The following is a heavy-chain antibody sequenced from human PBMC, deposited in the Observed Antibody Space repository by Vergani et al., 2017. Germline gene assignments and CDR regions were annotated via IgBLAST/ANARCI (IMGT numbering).Heavy chain of an antibody. CDR3: ARLTQGDTVIYYYYYYMDV. D-gene: IGHD4-17*01. CDR1: GGSFSDYY. J-gene: IGHJ6*03. V-gene: IGHV4-34*01. CDR2: INHSGSA. Sequence: QVQLQQWGAGLLKPSETLSLTCAVYGGSFSDYYWSWIRQPPGKGLEWIGEINHSGSANYTPSLKSRVTISIDTSKNQFSLNLSSVTAADTAVYYCARLTQGDTVIYYYYYYMDVWDKGTTVTVSS.